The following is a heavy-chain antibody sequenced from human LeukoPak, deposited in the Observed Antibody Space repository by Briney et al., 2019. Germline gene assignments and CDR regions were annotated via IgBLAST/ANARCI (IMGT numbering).Heavy chain of an antibody. J-gene: IGHJ4*02. D-gene: IGHD3-16*01. Sequence: ASVKVSCKASGYTFTSYDINWVRQATGQGLEWMGWMNPNSGNTGYAQKFQGRVTMTRNTSISTAYMELSSLRSEDTAVYYCATGRSFGDYVGYWGQGTLVTVSS. CDR1: GYTFTSYD. CDR2: MNPNSGNT. CDR3: ATGRSFGDYVGY. V-gene: IGHV1-8*01.